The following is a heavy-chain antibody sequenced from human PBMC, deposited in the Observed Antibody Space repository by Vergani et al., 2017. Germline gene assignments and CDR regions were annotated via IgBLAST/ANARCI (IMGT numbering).Heavy chain of an antibody. V-gene: IGHV3-13*01. CDR3: ARRDSSSPALDY. CDR1: GFTFSSYA. Sequence: EVQLVESGGGLAQPGGSLRLSCAASGFTFSSYAMSWVRQAPGKGLEWVSAIGTAGDTYYPGSVKGRFTISRENAKNSLYLQMNGLRAGDTAVYYCARRDSSSPALDYWGQGTLATVSS. D-gene: IGHD6-6*01. J-gene: IGHJ4*02. CDR2: IGTAGDT.